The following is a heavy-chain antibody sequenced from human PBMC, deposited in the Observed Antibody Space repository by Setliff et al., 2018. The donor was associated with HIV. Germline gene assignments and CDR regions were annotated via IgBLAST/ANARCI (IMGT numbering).Heavy chain of an antibody. CDR2: ISSSGSTK. V-gene: IGHV3-48*03. D-gene: IGHD6-19*01. Sequence: GGSLRLSCAASGISLSSYEMNWVRQAPGKGLEWVSYISSSGSTKYYADSVKGRFTISRDNAKNSVYLQMSSLRAEDTAVYYCARTVRRADYYYYMDVWGKGTTVTVSS. J-gene: IGHJ6*03. CDR3: ARTVRRADYYYYMDV. CDR1: GISLSSYE.